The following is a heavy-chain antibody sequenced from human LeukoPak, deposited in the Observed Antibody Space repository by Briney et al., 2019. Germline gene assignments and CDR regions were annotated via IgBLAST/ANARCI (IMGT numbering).Heavy chain of an antibody. Sequence: GRSLRLSCAASGFTFRSYGMQWVRQAPGKGLEWVAIIWYYGSNKYYSDSVKGRFTISRDNSKNTLYLQMNSLRAEDTAVYYCARVAGHDIRGLITYYFDDWGQGTLVTVSS. V-gene: IGHV3-33*01. CDR2: IWYYGSNK. D-gene: IGHD3-10*01. CDR1: GFTFRSYG. J-gene: IGHJ4*02. CDR3: ARVAGHDIRGLITYYFDD.